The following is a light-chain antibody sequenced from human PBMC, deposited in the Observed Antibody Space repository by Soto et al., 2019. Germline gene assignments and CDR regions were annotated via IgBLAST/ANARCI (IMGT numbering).Light chain of an antibody. CDR1: RCNIGRNT. J-gene: IGLJ2*01. V-gene: IGLV1-44*01. CDR3: AAWDDSLNGVV. CDR2: SNY. Sequence: QSVLTQPPSASGTPGQRVTISCSGSRCNIGRNTVNWYQQLPGTAPKHLIYSNYQRPSGVAARLSGSKSCASASPAISGLQPADEDDYYCAAWDDSLNGVVFGGGTKLTVL.